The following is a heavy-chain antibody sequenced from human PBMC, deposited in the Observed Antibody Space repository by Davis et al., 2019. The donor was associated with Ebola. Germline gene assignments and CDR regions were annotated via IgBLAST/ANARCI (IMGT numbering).Heavy chain of an antibody. D-gene: IGHD5-18*01. J-gene: IGHJ4*02. CDR1: VITFSSYA. CDR2: ISGSGGST. V-gene: IGHV3-23*01. CDR3: AKDVRYTYGHDY. Sequence: GESLKISCTASVITFSSYAMTWVRQAPGKGLEWVSAISGSGGSTYYADSVKGRFTISRDNSKNTLYLQMNSLRAEDTAVYYCAKDVRYTYGHDYWGQGTLVTVSS.